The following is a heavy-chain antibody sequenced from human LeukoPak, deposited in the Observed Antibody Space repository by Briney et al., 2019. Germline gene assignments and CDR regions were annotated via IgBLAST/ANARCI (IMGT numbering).Heavy chain of an antibody. Sequence: GASVKVSCKASGYTFTSYDINWVRQATGQGLEWMGWMNPNSGNTGYAQKFQGRVTMTRNTSISTAYMELSSLRSEDTAVYYCARYVRGVTRYYYYYYYMDVWGKGTTVTISS. CDR1: GYTFTSYD. CDR2: MNPNSGNT. V-gene: IGHV1-8*01. CDR3: ARYVRGVTRYYYYYYYMDV. D-gene: IGHD3-10*02. J-gene: IGHJ6*03.